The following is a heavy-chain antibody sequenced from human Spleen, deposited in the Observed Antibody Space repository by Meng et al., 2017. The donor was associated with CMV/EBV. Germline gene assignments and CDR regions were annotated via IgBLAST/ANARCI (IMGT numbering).Heavy chain of an antibody. D-gene: IGHD1-14*01. J-gene: IGHJ4*02. V-gene: IGHV1-8*02. CDR1: GYTFTSYD. CDR2: MNPNSGNT. CDR3: AILGTRFSFDY. Sequence: ASVKVSCKASGYTFTSYDINWVRQAAGQGLEWMGWMNPNSGNTAYAQKFQGRVTMTTDTSTSTAYMELRSLRSDDTAVYYCAILGTRFSFDYWGQGTLVTVSS.